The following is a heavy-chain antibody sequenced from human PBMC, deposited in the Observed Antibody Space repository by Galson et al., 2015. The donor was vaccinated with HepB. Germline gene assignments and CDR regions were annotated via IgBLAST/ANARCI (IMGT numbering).Heavy chain of an antibody. J-gene: IGHJ4*02. CDR2: ISYDGSNK. V-gene: IGHV3-30*04. D-gene: IGHD4-17*01. CDR1: GFTFSSYA. Sequence: SLRLSCAASGFTFSSYAMHWVRQAPGKGLEWVAVISYDGSNKYYADSVKGRFTISRDNSKNTLYLQMNSLRAEDTAVYYCARDPAVDTVTHFDYWGQGTLVTVSS. CDR3: ARDPAVDTVTHFDY.